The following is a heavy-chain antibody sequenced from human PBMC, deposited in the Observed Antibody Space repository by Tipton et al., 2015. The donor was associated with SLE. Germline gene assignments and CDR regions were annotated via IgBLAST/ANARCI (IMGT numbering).Heavy chain of an antibody. Sequence: TLSLTCTVSGGSISSSPSYWAWIRPPPGKGMEWIGEINNSGGTNYNPPLKSRVTISVDTSKNQFSLKLSSVTAADTAVYYCAGEWIPLGQTIIKERDWYFDLWGRGTLVTVSS. J-gene: IGHJ2*01. D-gene: IGHD1-1*01. CDR1: GGSISSSPSY. V-gene: IGHV4-39*07. CDR3: AGEWIPLGQTIIKERDWYFDL. CDR2: INNSGGT.